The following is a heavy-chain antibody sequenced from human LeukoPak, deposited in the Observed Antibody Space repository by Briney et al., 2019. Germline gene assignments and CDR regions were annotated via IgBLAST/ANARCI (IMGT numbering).Heavy chain of an antibody. J-gene: IGHJ5*02. Sequence: GESLKISCKGSGYSSTSYWIGWVRQMPGKGLEWMGIIYPGDSDTRYSPSFQGQVTISADKSISTAYLQWSSLKASDTAMYYCARSGYCSSTSCSLNNWFDPWGQGTLVTVSS. CDR3: ARSGYCSSTSCSLNNWFDP. V-gene: IGHV5-51*01. D-gene: IGHD2-2*01. CDR1: GYSSTSYW. CDR2: IYPGDSDT.